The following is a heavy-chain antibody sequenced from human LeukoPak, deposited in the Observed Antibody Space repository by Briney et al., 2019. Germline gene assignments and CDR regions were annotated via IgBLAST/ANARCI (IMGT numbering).Heavy chain of an antibody. J-gene: IGHJ5*02. CDR3: ARTAVADNWFDP. V-gene: IGHV4-59*01. CDR1: GGSISSYY. CDR2: IYYSGST. D-gene: IGHD6-19*01. Sequence: PSETLSLTCTVPGGSISSYYWSWIRQRPGKGLEWIGYIYYSGSTNYNPSLKSRVTISVDTSKNQFSLKLSSVTAADTAVYYCARTAVADNWFDPWGQGTLVTVSS.